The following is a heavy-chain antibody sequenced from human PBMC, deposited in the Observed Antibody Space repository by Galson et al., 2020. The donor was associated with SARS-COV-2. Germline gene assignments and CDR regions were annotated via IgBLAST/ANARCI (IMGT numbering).Heavy chain of an antibody. V-gene: IGHV3-15*01. CDR2: IAGETT. CDR3: TRCRWNYYYYGMGV. J-gene: IGHJ6*02. D-gene: IGHD3-10*01. Sequence: SCAASGISFNDAWMTWVRQAPGKGLEWVGRIAGETTDYAASVKGRFTISRDDSKNTLYLQMNNVKTEGTAVYYCTRCRWNYYYYGMGVWGQGTTVTVSS. CDR1: GISFNDAW.